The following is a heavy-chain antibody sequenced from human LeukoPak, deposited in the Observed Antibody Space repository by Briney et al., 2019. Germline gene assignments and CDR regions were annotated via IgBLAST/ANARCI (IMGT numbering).Heavy chain of an antibody. CDR2: ISASGP. D-gene: IGHD5/OR15-5a*01. CDR3: ARESTEDRPGS. J-gene: IGHJ5*02. Sequence: GGSLRLSCAASGFTFSRLAMTWVRQAPGKGLEWVSTISASGPYYADAVRGRFTISRDDAKNSLFLQMNSLRAEDTAVYYCARESTEDRPGSWGQGTLVTVSS. CDR1: GFTFSRLA. V-gene: IGHV3-23*01.